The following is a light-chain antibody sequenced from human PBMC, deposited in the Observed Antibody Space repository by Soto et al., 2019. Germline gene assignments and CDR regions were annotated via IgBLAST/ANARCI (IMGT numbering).Light chain of an antibody. CDR2: DVN. Sequence: QSALTQPASVSGSPGQSFPIPCTETRVAVGGHNSVSWYQQHPGKAPKFMIYDVNNRPSGVSNRFSGSKSGSTASLTISGLQAEDEADYYCSSYTDSSTVIFGGGTKLTVL. CDR3: SSYTDSSTVI. V-gene: IGLV2-14*01. CDR1: RVAVGGHNS. J-gene: IGLJ2*01.